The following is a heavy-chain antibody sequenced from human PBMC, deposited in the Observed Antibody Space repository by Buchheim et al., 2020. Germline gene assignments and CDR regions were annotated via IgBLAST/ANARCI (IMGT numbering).Heavy chain of an antibody. CDR1: GGSISSSNYY. V-gene: IGHV4-39*01. D-gene: IGHD4-11*01. J-gene: IGHJ4*02. Sequence: QMQLQESGPGLVKPSETLSLTCIVSGGSISSSNYYGGWIRQPPGKGLEWIGSVYYSGSTYYNPSLKSRVTISVDPSKNQFSLKLRSLTAADTAVYYCARRTTTVTDYDYWGQGT. CDR3: ARRTTTVTDYDY. CDR2: VYYSGST.